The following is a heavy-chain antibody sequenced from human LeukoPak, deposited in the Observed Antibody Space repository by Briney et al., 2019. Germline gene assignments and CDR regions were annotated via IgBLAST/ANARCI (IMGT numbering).Heavy chain of an antibody. J-gene: IGHJ4*02. CDR3: ARGGGDGYNPFDY. CDR1: GYTFTGYY. Sequence: ASVKVSCKASGYTFTGYYMHWVRQAPGQGLEWMGWINPNSGGTNYAQNFQGRVTMTRDTSISTAYMELSRLTSDDTAVYYCARGGGDGYNPFDYWGRGTLVTVSS. CDR2: INPNSGGT. V-gene: IGHV1-2*02. D-gene: IGHD5-24*01.